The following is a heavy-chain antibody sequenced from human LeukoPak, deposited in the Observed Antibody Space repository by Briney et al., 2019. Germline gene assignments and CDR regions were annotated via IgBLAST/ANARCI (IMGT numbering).Heavy chain of an antibody. CDR1: GVSITSYH. CDR2: IHSRGTT. J-gene: IGHJ4*02. CDR3: ARDEYGDFQGFDF. Sequence: SETLSLTCSVSGVSITSYHWNWIRQSPGKGLEWLGNIHSRGTTNYNPSLKSRVTLSLDTSKSQFALKVTSVTAADTAVYYCARDEYGDFQGFDFWGQGTRVTVSS. D-gene: IGHD4-17*01. V-gene: IGHV4-59*13.